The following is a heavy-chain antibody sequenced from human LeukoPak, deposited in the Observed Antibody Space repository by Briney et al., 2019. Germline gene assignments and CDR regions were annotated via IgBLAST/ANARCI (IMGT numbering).Heavy chain of an antibody. D-gene: IGHD1-26*01. CDR2: ISYDGGNK. CDR3: AKARASTDDYYYYGMDV. Sequence: GGSLRLSCAASGFTFSSYGMHWVRQVPGKGLEWVALISYDGGNKYYADSVKGRFTISRDNSKNTLYLQMNSLRAEDTAVYYCAKARASTDDYYYYGMDVWGQGTTVTVSS. J-gene: IGHJ6*02. V-gene: IGHV3-30*18. CDR1: GFTFSSYG.